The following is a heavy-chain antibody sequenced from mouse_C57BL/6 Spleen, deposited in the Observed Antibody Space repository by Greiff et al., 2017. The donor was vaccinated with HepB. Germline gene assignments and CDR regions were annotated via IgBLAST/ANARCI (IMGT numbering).Heavy chain of an antibody. D-gene: IGHD3-2*02. CDR2: IDPETGGT. CDR1: GYTFTDYE. J-gene: IGHJ3*01. V-gene: IGHV1-15*01. CDR3: TREGDQATSPFAY. Sequence: VKVVESGAELVRPGASVTLSCKASGYTFTDYEMHWVKQTPVHGLEWIGAIDPETGGTAYNQKFKGKAILTADKASSTAYMELRSLTSEDSAVYYCTREGDQATSPFAYWGQGTLVTVSA.